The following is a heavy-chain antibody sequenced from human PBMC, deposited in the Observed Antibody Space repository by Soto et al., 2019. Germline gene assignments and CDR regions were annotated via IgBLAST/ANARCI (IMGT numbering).Heavy chain of an antibody. CDR3: GRDRVMRGNSYYYGMDV. CDR2: IIPKFSAP. D-gene: IGHD3-10*01. CDR1: GGTFSNFA. Sequence: VLLEQSGAEVKKPGSSVKVCCKTSGGTFSNFAISWVRLAPGQGLEWMGVIIPKFSAPTYAQKFQGRVMITADESTSTAFMELSSLRSEDTAVYFCGRDRVMRGNSYYYGMDVWGQGTTVIVSS. V-gene: IGHV1-69*12. J-gene: IGHJ6*02.